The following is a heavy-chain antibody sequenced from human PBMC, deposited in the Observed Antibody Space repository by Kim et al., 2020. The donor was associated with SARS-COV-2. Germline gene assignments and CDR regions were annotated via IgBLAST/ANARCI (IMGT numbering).Heavy chain of an antibody. CDR3: AREADSSGWKYDFDY. D-gene: IGHD6-19*01. Sequence: VSVKRRITINADTAKNQFSMQLNSVTPEDTAVYYCAREADSSGWKYDFDYWGRGTLVTVSS. J-gene: IGHJ4*02. V-gene: IGHV6-1*01.